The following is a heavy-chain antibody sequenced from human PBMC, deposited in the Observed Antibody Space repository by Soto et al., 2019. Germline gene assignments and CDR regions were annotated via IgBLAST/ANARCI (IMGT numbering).Heavy chain of an antibody. J-gene: IGHJ6*02. D-gene: IGHD3-3*01. CDR1: GFTFSSSA. CDR3: ARGASYDFWSGTYYYYGMDV. CDR2: ISGSGGSP. Sequence: RRLSCAASGFTFSSSAMSWVRQAPGKGLEWVSVISGSGGSPYYADSVKGRFTISRDNSKNPLYLQMNSLRDEDTAVYYCARGASYDFWSGTYYYYGMDVWGQGTPVTVSS. V-gene: IGHV3-23*01.